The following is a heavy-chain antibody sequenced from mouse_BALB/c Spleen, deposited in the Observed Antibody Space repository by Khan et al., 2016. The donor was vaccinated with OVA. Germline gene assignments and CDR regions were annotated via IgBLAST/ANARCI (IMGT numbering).Heavy chain of an antibody. CDR1: GYTFTDYY. CDR2: ISPGSGDT. D-gene: IGHD1-2*01. Sequence: QVQLKESGAELARPGASVKLSCKASGYTFTDYYINWVKQRTGQGLEWIGEISPGSGDTYYNEKFKGKATLTADKSSTTAYIQLSSLTSEASAVYFCARRNYFGYTFAYWGQATLVTVSA. J-gene: IGHJ3*01. V-gene: IGHV1-77*01. CDR3: ARRNYFGYTFAY.